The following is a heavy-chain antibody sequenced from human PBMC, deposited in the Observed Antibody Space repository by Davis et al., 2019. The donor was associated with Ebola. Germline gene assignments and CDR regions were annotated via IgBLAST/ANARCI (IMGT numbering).Heavy chain of an antibody. CDR3: ARGWLRGGLDV. D-gene: IGHD5-18*01. Sequence: HSQTLSLTCAISGDSVSSGGWNWIRQSSSRGLEWLVRKYYSSSKWYNDYAVSVKSRITINPDTSKNQFSLQLNSVTPEDTALYYCARGWLRGGLDVWGEGTTVTVSS. V-gene: IGHV6-1*01. CDR2: KYYSSSKWYN. CDR1: GDSVSSGG. J-gene: IGHJ6*04.